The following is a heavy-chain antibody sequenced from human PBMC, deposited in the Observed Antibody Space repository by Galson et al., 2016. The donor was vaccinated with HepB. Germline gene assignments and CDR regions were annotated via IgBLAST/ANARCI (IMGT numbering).Heavy chain of an antibody. CDR2: IIPDIGAV. J-gene: IGHJ4*02. CDR3: AKGRDTFGRAGGYLDI. Sequence: SVKVSCKGSGGTFSNIAINWVRQAPGQGLEWMGGIIPDIGAVNYAQKVQGRVTITADTATNTAYLELRSLTSEDPAVYYCAKGRDTFGRAGGYLDIWGQGSLVTVSS. V-gene: IGHV1-69*06. CDR1: GGTFSNIA. D-gene: IGHD3-16*01.